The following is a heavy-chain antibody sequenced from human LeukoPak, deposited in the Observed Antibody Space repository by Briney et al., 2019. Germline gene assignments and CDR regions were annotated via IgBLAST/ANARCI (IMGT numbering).Heavy chain of an antibody. CDR2: INYSGST. D-gene: IGHD6-6*01. CDR1: SESFSGYF. V-gene: IGHV4-34*01. J-gene: IGHJ5*02. Sequence: SETLSLTCAIYSESFSGYFWSWIRQPPGKGLEWIGEINYSGSTNYNPSLKSRVTISVDTSKNQFSLKLSSVTAADTAVYYCARGNRARIAARLRWFDPWGQGTLVTVSS. CDR3: ARGNRARIAARLRWFDP.